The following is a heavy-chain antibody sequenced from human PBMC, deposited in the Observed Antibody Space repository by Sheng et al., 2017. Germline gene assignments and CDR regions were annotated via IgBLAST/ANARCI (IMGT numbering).Heavy chain of an antibody. J-gene: IGHJ4*02. Sequence: EVQLVESGGGLVQPGGSLRLSCAASGFSFSGHWMHWVRQAPGKGLVWVSRIKSDGSTTNYADSVKGRFTISRDNAKNTLYLQMNSLRVDDTAVYYCARAYCTSTSCYAWVDYWGQGTLVTVSS. CDR2: IKSDGSTT. V-gene: IGHV3-74*01. CDR3: ARAYCTSTSCYAWVDY. CDR1: GFSFSGHW. D-gene: IGHD2-2*01.